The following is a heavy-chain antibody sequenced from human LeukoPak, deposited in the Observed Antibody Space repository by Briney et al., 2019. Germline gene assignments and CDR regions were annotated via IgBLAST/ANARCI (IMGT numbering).Heavy chain of an antibody. Sequence: SETLSLTCTVSGGSISNYYWSWIRQPPGKGLEWIGYIYDTGSTNYNPSLKSRVTMSVDTSKNQFSLKLTSVTAADTAVYYCAREERLYSSSWYPRPYYYYMDVWGKGTTVTISS. CDR2: IYDTGST. J-gene: IGHJ6*03. CDR3: AREERLYSSSWYPRPYYYYMDV. D-gene: IGHD6-13*01. V-gene: IGHV4-59*12. CDR1: GGSISNYY.